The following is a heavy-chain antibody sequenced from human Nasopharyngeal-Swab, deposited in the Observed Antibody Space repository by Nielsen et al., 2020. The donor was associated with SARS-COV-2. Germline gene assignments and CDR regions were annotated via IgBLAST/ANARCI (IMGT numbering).Heavy chain of an antibody. D-gene: IGHD6-13*01. V-gene: IGHV3-48*01. J-gene: IGHJ3*02. CDR3: ARDYLEAAGRGFDI. Sequence: GGSLRLSFAASGFTFSSYSMNWVRQAPGKGLEWVSYISSSSSTIYYADSVKGRFTISRDNAKNSLYLQMNSLRAEDTAVYYCARDYLEAAGRGFDIWGQGTMVTVSS. CDR2: ISSSSSTI. CDR1: GFTFSSYS.